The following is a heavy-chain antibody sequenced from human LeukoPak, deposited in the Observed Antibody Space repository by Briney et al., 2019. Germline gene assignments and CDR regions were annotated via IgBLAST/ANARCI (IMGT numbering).Heavy chain of an antibody. D-gene: IGHD2-15*01. Sequence: SETLSLTCTVSGYSISSGYYWGWIRQPPGKGLEWIGSIYHSGSTYYNPSLKSRVTISVDTSKNQFSLKLSSVTAADTAVYYCARDRSSCSGGSCTEVLDYWGQGTLVTVSS. CDR1: GYSISSGYY. J-gene: IGHJ4*02. CDR3: ARDRSSCSGGSCTEVLDY. CDR2: IYHSGST. V-gene: IGHV4-38-2*02.